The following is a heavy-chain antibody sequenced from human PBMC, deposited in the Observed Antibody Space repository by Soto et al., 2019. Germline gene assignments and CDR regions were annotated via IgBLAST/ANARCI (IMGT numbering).Heavy chain of an antibody. V-gene: IGHV5-51*01. D-gene: IGHD5-18*01. Sequence: PGESLKISCKGSGYTFTTYWIGWVRQMPGTGLEWMGIVSSGDSNTRYSPSFQGQVTISADKSINTAHLQWSSLKASDTAMYYCERGGYGDNSEDAFYIWGPGTMVTVSS. CDR1: GYTFTTYW. J-gene: IGHJ3*02. CDR3: ERGGYGDNSEDAFYI. CDR2: VSSGDSNT.